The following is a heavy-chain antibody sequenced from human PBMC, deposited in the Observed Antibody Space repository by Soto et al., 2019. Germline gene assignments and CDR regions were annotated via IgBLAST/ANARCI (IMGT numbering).Heavy chain of an antibody. CDR3: AKGSQAAAVLDH. CDR2: ISFDAKNI. D-gene: IGHD6-25*01. Sequence: QVQLVESGGGVVQPGRSLKLSCTTSGFTFSLYGMHWVRQAPGKGLEWLAVISFDAKNIYYADSVKGRFTISRDNSKTTLFLQMSHLIADDTAVYFCAKGSQAAAVLDHWGQGALVTVAS. J-gene: IGHJ4*02. CDR1: GFTFSLYG. V-gene: IGHV3-30*18.